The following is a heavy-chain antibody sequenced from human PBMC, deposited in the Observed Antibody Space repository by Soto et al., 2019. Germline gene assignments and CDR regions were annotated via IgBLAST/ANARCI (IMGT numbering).Heavy chain of an antibody. V-gene: IGHV4-59*01. Sequence: SETLSLTCPVSGGSISSYYWSWIRQPPGKGLEWIGYIYYSGSTNYNPSLKSRVTISVDTSKNQFSLKLSSVTAADTAVYYCARETATGYYYYYMDVWGKGTTVTVSS. CDR3: ARETATGYYYYYMDV. CDR2: IYYSGST. D-gene: IGHD5-18*01. CDR1: GGSISSYY. J-gene: IGHJ6*03.